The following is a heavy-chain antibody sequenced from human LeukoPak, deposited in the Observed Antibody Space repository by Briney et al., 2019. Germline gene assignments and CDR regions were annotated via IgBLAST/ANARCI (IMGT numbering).Heavy chain of an antibody. CDR1: GGSISSGGYY. J-gene: IGHJ5*02. V-gene: IGHV4-31*03. Sequence: SETLSLTCTVSGGSISSGGYYWSWIRQHPGKGLEWIGYIYYSGSTHYNPSLKSRVTISVDTSKNQFSLRLSSVTAADTAVYYCARDMTDWWFDPWGQGTLVTVSS. CDR3: ARDMTDWWFDP. D-gene: IGHD3-9*01. CDR2: IYYSGST.